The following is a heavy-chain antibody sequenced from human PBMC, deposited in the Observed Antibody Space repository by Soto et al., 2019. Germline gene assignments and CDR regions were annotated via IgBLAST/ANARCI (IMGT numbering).Heavy chain of an antibody. J-gene: IGHJ6*02. V-gene: IGHV4-59*01. CDR2: IYYSGST. CDR3: ARERYYGMDV. Sequence: LSLTCTVSGGSISSYYWSWIRQPPGKGLEWIGYIYYSGSTNYNPSLKSRVTISVDTSKNQFSLKLSSVTAADTAVYYCARERYYGMDVWGQGTTVTVSS. CDR1: GGSISSYY.